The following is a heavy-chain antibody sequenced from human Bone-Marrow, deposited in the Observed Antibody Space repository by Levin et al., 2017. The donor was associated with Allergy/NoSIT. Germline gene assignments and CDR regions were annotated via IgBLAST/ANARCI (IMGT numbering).Heavy chain of an antibody. D-gene: IGHD1-26*01. CDR1: GFDFSSYA. Sequence: LSLTCAASGFDFSSYAMNWVRQAPGQGLEWVSGISTGGETPYYADSVKGRFAIPRDNPKNTLSLEMNSLSPDDTAAYFCAKDLWRGRRSSPFDAWGQGALVTVSS. CDR2: ISTGGETP. V-gene: IGHV3-23*01. CDR3: AKDLWRGRRSSPFDA. J-gene: IGHJ4*02.